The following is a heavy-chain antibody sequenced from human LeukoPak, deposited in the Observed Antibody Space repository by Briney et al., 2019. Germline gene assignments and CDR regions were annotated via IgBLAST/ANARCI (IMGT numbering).Heavy chain of an antibody. CDR2: INHSGST. CDR1: GGSFSGYY. D-gene: IGHD2-15*01. Sequence: SETLSLTCAVYGGSFSGYYWSWIRQPPGKGLEWIGEINHSGSTNYNPSLKSRVSISVDTSKNQFSLKLSSVTAADTAVYYCARRYCSGGSCLLNALNWFDPWGQGTLVTVSS. CDR3: ARRYCSGGSCLLNALNWFDP. V-gene: IGHV4-34*01. J-gene: IGHJ5*02.